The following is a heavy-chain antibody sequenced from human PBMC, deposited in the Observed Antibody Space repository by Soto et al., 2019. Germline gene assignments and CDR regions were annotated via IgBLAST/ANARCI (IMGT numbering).Heavy chain of an antibody. CDR3: AREQIAAAGVNWFDP. CDR1: GYTFTSYY. D-gene: IGHD6-13*01. Sequence: ASVKVSCKASGYTFTSYYMHWVRQAPGQGLEWMGIINPSGGSTSYAQKFQGRVTMTRDTSTSTVYMELSSLRSEDTAVYYCAREQIAAAGVNWFDPWGQGTLVTV. J-gene: IGHJ5*02. V-gene: IGHV1-46*01. CDR2: INPSGGST.